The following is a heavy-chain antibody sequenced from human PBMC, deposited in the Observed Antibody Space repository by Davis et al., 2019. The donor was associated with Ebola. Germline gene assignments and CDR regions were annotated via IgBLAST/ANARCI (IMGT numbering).Heavy chain of an antibody. J-gene: IGHJ4*02. V-gene: IGHV3-21*01. D-gene: IGHD5-24*01. CDR1: GFTFNTYS. CDR3: ARDYNYSFDY. CDR2: ISSGSDYI. Sequence: PGGSLRLSCAASGFTFNTYSMIWVRQAPGKGLEWVSAISSGSDYIFYTDSVKGRFTISRDNAKNSLYLQMNNLRDEDTAVYYCARDYNYSFDYWGQGALVTVSS.